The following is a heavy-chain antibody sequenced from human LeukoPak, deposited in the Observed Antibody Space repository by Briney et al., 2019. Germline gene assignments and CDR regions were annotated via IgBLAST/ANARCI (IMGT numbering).Heavy chain of an antibody. D-gene: IGHD3-22*01. Sequence: KPSETLSLTCAVYGGSFSGYYWSWIRQPPGKGLEWIGEINHSGSTNYNPSLKSRVTISVDTSKTQFSLRLSSVTAADTAVYYCARHFGYDDTSDYQGVPDHWGQGSLVTVSS. CDR2: INHSGST. CDR1: GGSFSGYY. V-gene: IGHV4-34*01. J-gene: IGHJ4*02. CDR3: ARHFGYDDTSDYQGVPDH.